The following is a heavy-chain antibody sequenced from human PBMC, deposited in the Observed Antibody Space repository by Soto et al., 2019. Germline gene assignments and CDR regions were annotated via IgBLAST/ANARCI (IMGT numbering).Heavy chain of an antibody. D-gene: IGHD2-2*01. CDR2: LSPYNGNT. CDR1: GYTFTNYG. CDR3: ARDGDRCTSTRCSPWPDTHFDL. Sequence: QVQLVQSGDEVKKPGASVKVSCKASGYTFTNYGISWVRQAPGQGLGWMGWLSPYNGNTKYPQKLQGRVTMTTDTSTRTSYMELRSLRSDDTAVYFCARDGDRCTSTRCSPWPDTHFDLWGRGTLVTVSS. V-gene: IGHV1-18*01. J-gene: IGHJ2*01.